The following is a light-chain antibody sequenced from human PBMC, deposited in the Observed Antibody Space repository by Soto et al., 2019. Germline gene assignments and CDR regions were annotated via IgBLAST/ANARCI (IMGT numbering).Light chain of an antibody. V-gene: IGKV3-15*01. CDR1: QSVSNN. Sequence: EVVMTQSPATPSVSPGERATLSCRASQSVSNNLAWYQQKPGQAPRLLMYAASTRATGIPARFSGSRSGTEFTLTISSLQSEDFAVYYCQQYNNWPRTFGQGTKVDIK. CDR3: QQYNNWPRT. J-gene: IGKJ1*01. CDR2: AAS.